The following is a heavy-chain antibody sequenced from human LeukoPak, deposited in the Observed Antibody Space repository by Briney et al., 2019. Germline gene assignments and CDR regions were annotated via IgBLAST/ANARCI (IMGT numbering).Heavy chain of an antibody. Sequence: SETLSLTCNVSGGSITSYYWNWIRQSPGKGLEWIGYIYYTGSTNANPSLKSRLTISLDTSKKQFSLKLISVTAADTAIYYCASSYFYDGNRYFDYWGQGALVTVSS. CDR2: IYYTGST. V-gene: IGHV4-59*08. CDR3: ASSYFYDGNRYFDY. J-gene: IGHJ4*02. D-gene: IGHD3-22*01. CDR1: GGSITSYY.